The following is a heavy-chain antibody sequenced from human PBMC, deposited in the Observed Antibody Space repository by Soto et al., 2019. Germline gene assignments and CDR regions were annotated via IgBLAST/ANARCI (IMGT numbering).Heavy chain of an antibody. V-gene: IGHV4-31*02. Sequence: WTWIRQHPGKGLEWIGYIDYSGSTYYNPSLKSRVSISVDTSKNQFSLKVNSVTAADTAVYYCGRDPDFVLIPAAFYYGVDVWGQGTTVTVSS. J-gene: IGHJ6*02. CDR3: GRDPDFVLIPAAFYYGVDV. D-gene: IGHD2-2*01. CDR2: IDYSGST.